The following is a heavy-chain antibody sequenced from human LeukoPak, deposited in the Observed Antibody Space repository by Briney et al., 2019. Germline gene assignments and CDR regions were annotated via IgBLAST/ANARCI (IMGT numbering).Heavy chain of an antibody. CDR1: GFTFSDHY. J-gene: IGHJ4*02. CDR2: LSNTGSDI. D-gene: IGHD7-27*01. V-gene: IGHV3-11*01. Sequence: GGSLRLSCAVSGFTFSDHYMTWIRQAPGKGLEYISYLSNTGSDISYADSVKGRFSISRDNAKDSLYLQMNSLRAEDTAMYYCARGHWGLDYWGQGTLVTVSS. CDR3: ARGHWGLDY.